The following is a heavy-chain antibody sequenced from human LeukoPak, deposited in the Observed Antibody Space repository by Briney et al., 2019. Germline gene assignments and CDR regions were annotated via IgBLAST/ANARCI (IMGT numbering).Heavy chain of an antibody. Sequence: GGSLRLSCAASGFTFSPYSMNWVRQGPGKGLEWIAYISGDSNNIYYADSVKGRFTISRDNAKNSLYLQMNSLRAEDTAVYYCARPNIVATRGSFGYWGQGTLVTVSS. CDR1: GFTFSPYS. V-gene: IGHV3-48*04. J-gene: IGHJ4*02. D-gene: IGHD5-12*01. CDR2: ISGDSNNI. CDR3: ARPNIVATRGSFGY.